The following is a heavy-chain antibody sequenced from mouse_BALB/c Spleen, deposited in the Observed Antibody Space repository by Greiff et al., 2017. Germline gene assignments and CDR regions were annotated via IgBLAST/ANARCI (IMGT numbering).Heavy chain of an antibody. V-gene: IGHV5-6-5*01. CDR2: ISSGGST. D-gene: IGHD2-4*01. CDR3: ARGGVYYDYEGAMDY. J-gene: IGHJ4*01. Sequence: DVHLVESGGGLVKPGGSLKLSCAASGFTFSSYAMSWVRQTPEKRLEWVASISSGGSTYYPDSVKGRFTISRDNARNILYLQMSSLRSEDTAMYYCARGGVYYDYEGAMDYWGQGTSVTVSS. CDR1: GFTFSSYA.